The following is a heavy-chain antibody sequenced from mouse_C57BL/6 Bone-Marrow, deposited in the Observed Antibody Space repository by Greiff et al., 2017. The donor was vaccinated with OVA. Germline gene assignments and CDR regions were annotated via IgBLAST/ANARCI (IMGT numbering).Heavy chain of an antibody. V-gene: IGHV1-62-3*01. Sequence: QVQLQQSGAELVKPGASVKLSSKASGYTFTSYWMHWVKQRPGRGLEWIGRIDPNSGGTNYNEKFKGKATFTADTSSNTAYMQLSSLTTEDSAIYYCARDWGWFAYWGQGTLVTVSA. CDR1: GYTFTSYW. D-gene: IGHD4-1*01. CDR3: ARDWGWFAY. J-gene: IGHJ3*01. CDR2: IDPNSGGT.